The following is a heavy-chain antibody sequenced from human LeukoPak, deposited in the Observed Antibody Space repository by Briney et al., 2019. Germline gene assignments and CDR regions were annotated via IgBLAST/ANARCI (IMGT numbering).Heavy chain of an antibody. CDR3: ARANDFWSGYSVHPLDY. CDR1: GFTFSSYS. D-gene: IGHD3-3*01. J-gene: IGHJ4*02. V-gene: IGHV3-48*01. Sequence: GGSLRLSCAASGFTFSSYSMNWVRQAPGKGLEWVSYISSSSSTIYYADSVKGRFTISRDNAKNSLYLQMNSLRAEDTAVYYCARANDFWSGYSVHPLDYWGQGTLVTVSS. CDR2: ISSSSSTI.